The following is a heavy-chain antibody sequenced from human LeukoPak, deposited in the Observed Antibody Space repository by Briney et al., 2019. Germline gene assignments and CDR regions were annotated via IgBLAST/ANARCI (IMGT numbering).Heavy chain of an antibody. V-gene: IGHV3-23*01. Sequence: GGSLRLSCAASGFTFSSYAMSWVRQAPGKGLEWVSAISGSGGSTYYADSVKGRFTISRDNSKNTLYLQMNSLRAEDTAVYYRAKDSVSVVPAAMALDYWGQGTLVTVSS. CDR3: AKDSVSVVPAAMALDY. CDR2: ISGSGGST. D-gene: IGHD2-2*01. CDR1: GFTFSSYA. J-gene: IGHJ4*02.